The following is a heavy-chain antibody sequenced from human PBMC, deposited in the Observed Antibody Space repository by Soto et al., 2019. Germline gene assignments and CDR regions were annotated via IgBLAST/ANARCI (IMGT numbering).Heavy chain of an antibody. V-gene: IGHV1-18*01. CDR3: ERERYGEY. CDR2: ISAHNVNT. Sequence: QVHLLQSGAEVKKPGASVKVSCQDSGYAYTTYGITWVRQAPGQGLEWMGWISAHNVNTNYAQTLQGRGTVTRATSTSTAYMDMRRLRYDDTAVYYCERERYGEYWGQGALVTVSS. CDR1: GYAYTTYG. J-gene: IGHJ4*02. D-gene: IGHD1-1*01.